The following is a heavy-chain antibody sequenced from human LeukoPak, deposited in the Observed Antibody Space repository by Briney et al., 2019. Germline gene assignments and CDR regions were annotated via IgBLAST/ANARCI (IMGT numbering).Heavy chain of an antibody. J-gene: IGHJ4*02. D-gene: IGHD6-19*01. V-gene: IGHV3-30*02. CDR3: AKVRRSGWYGGVSLEYFDY. CDR1: GFTFSSYS. Sequence: SGGSLRLSCAASGFTFSSYSMNWVRQAPGKGLEWVAFIRYDGSNKYYADSVKGRFTISRDNSKNTLYLQMNSLRAEDTAVYYCAKVRRSGWYGGVSLEYFDYWGQGTLVTVSS. CDR2: IRYDGSNK.